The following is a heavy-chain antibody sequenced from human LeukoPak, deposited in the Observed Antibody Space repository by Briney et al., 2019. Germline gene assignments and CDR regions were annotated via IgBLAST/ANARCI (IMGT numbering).Heavy chain of an antibody. V-gene: IGHV4-59*08. CDR3: ARLARYYYYYGMDV. CDR1: GGSISSYY. J-gene: IGHJ6*02. CDR2: IYYSGST. Sequence: SETLSLTCTVSGGSISSYYWSWIRQPPGKGLEGIGYIYYSGSTNYNPSLKSRVTISVHTSKNQFSLKLSSVTAADTAVYYCARLARYYYYYGMDVWGQGTTVTVSS.